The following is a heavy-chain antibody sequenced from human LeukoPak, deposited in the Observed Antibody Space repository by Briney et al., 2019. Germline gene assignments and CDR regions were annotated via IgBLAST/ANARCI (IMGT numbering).Heavy chain of an antibody. V-gene: IGHV3-21*01. Sequence: GGSLRLSCTVPEFTFSSYSMNWVRQAPGKGLEWVSSVSGNSFYIYYADSVRGRFTISRDNAKNTLYLQMNSLRAEDTAVYYCVKGSNGWSWMDVWGQGTTVTVSS. CDR3: VKGSNGWSWMDV. D-gene: IGHD6-19*01. CDR2: VSGNSFYI. CDR1: EFTFSSYS. J-gene: IGHJ6*02.